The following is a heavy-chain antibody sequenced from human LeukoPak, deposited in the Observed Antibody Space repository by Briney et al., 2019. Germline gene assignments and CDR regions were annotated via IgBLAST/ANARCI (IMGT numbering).Heavy chain of an antibody. V-gene: IGHV3-21*01. D-gene: IGHD2-2*01. CDR3: ARDYPNDCSSRSCPSPFDY. CDR1: GFTFSRYS. J-gene: IGHJ4*02. CDR2: ITLNNSI. Sequence: PGGSLRLSCAASGFTFSRYSLAWVRQAPGKGLEWVSSITLNNSISYADSVRGRFTISRANAWNSLYLQMNSLRAEDTAIYYCARDYPNDCSSRSCPSPFDYWGQGILVTVSP.